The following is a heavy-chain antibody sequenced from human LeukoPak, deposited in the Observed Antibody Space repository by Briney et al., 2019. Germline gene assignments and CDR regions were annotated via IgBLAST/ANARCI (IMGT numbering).Heavy chain of an antibody. CDR3: ARGGGWSPYYFDY. CDR2: MYHSGSP. D-gene: IGHD6-19*01. J-gene: IGHJ4*02. Sequence: SETLPLTCTVSGGSISSSNYYWGWIRQPPGKGLEWIGNMYHSGSPSYNPSLKSRVTISVDMSENQLSLKLSSVTAADTAVYYCARGGGWSPYYFDYWGRGTLVTVSS. V-gene: IGHV4-39*07. CDR1: GGSISSSNYY.